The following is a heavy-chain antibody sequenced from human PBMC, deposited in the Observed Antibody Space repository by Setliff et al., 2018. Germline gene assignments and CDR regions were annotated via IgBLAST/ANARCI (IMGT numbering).Heavy chain of an antibody. V-gene: IGHV4-39*07. J-gene: IGHJ6*02. CDR3: AGVAQYSSSSFFYYYYGMDV. CDR2: IYYSGST. D-gene: IGHD6-6*01. Sequence: SETLSLTCTVSGGSISSSSYYWGWIRQPPGKGLEWIGSIYYSGSTYSNPSLKSRVTISVDTSKNQFSLKLISVTAADTAVYYCAGVAQYSSSSFFYYYYGMDVWGQGTTVTVSS. CDR1: GGSISSSSYY.